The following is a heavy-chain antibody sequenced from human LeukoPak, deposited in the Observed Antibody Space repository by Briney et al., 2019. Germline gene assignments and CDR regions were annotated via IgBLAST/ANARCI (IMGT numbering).Heavy chain of an antibody. V-gene: IGHV4-59*11. Sequence: PSETLSLTCSVSGGSINSHYWSWIRQPPGKRLEGIGYNFNTGNTNYNPSLASRVTMSVDTSRAQFFLRLSPVTAADTAIYYCASRPADTTWYGVFDYWSQGTLVTVSS. D-gene: IGHD3-10*01. CDR3: ASRPADTTWYGVFDY. CDR1: GGSINSHY. CDR2: NFNTGNT. J-gene: IGHJ4*02.